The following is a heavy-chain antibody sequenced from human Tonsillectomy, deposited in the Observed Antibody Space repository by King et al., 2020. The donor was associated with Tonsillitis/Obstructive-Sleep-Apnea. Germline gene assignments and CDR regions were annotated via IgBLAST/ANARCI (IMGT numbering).Heavy chain of an antibody. Sequence: VQLQESGPGLVKPSETLSLTCSVSGGSIGSYFWNWIRQPPGKGLEWIAYIDYSGSANYNPSLKSRVTISVATSKNQFSLKVSSVTAADTAVYYWARDPGYCSAGSCYPFYFDYWGQGALVTVSS. CDR3: ARDPGYCSAGSCYPFYFDY. J-gene: IGHJ4*02. CDR2: IDYSGSA. D-gene: IGHD2-15*01. CDR1: GGSIGSYF. V-gene: IGHV4-59*01.